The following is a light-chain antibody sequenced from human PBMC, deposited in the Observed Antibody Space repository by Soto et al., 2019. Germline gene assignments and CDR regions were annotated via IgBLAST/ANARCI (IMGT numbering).Light chain of an antibody. CDR1: QSVSTN. J-gene: IGKJ5*01. CDR2: GAS. CDR3: QQYGSSPIT. Sequence: EIVLTQSPGSLSLSPGEGATLSCRASQSVSTNVAWYQQRPGQPPKLLIFGASSRATGIPARFSGSGSGTDFTLIINRLQPEDFAVYYCQQYGSSPITFGQGTRLEIK. V-gene: IGKV3-20*01.